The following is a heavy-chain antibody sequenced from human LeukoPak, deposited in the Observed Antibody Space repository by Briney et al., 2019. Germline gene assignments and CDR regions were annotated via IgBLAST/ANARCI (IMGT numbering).Heavy chain of an antibody. Sequence: GGSLRLSCAASGFTVSENYMSWIRQAPGKGLEWVSGICGSGGCTYYADSVKGRFTISRDNSKNTVYLQMNSLTADDTAVYYCAKTTVGYSSGRYPGWPADCWGQGTLVTVSS. D-gene: IGHD6-19*01. CDR2: ICGSGGCT. J-gene: IGHJ4*02. CDR1: GFTVSENY. CDR3: AKTTVGYSSGRYPGWPADC. V-gene: IGHV3-23*01.